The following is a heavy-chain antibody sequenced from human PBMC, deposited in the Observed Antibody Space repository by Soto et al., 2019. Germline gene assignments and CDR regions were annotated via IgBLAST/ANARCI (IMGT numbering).Heavy chain of an antibody. CDR2: IHDSGST. Sequence: SETLSLTCAVYGGSFSANWWSWVRQPPGKGLEWIGKIHDSGSTNNNPSLKSRVTISVDKSKNQVSLRLTSVTAADAAVYYCAKEGYYYMDVWGQGTTVTVSS. CDR1: GGSFSANW. CDR3: AKEGYYYMDV. J-gene: IGHJ6*02. V-gene: IGHV4-34*01.